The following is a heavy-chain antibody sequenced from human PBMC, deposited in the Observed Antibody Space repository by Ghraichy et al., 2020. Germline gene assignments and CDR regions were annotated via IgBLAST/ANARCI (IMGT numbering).Heavy chain of an antibody. Sequence: GGSLRLSCAASGFTVSSNYMSWVRQAPGKRLEWVSVIYSGGSTYYADSVKGRFTISRDNSKNTLYLQMNSLRAEDTAVYYCARTPYYYGSGRIYWGQGTLVTVSS. CDR2: IYSGGST. CDR1: GFTVSSNY. V-gene: IGHV3-66*01. CDR3: ARTPYYYGSGRIY. D-gene: IGHD3-10*01. J-gene: IGHJ4*02.